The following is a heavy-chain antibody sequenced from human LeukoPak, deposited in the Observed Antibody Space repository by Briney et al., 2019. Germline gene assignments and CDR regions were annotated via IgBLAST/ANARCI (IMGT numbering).Heavy chain of an antibody. CDR1: GYTLTELS. J-gene: IGHJ4*02. Sequence: VASVKVSFKVSGYTLTELSMHWVRQAPGQGLEWMGWINPNSGDTNYAQKFKGRVAMTRDTSISAAYMELSSLRFDDTAVYYCSRAADVVLVPPSDDWGQGTLVTVSS. D-gene: IGHD2-8*02. V-gene: IGHV1-2*02. CDR2: INPNSGDT. CDR3: SRAADVVLVPPSDD.